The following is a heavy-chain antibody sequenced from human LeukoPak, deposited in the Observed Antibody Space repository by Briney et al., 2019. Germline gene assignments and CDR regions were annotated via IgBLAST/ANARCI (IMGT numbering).Heavy chain of an antibody. V-gene: IGHV3-23*01. CDR1: GFTFSDYY. J-gene: IGHJ4*02. D-gene: IGHD3-10*01. CDR3: AKDDAWLRFGE. Sequence: PGGSLRLSCAASGFTFSDYYMSWDRQAPGKGLEWVSGISPSGDITYYADSVKGRFTISRDNSKNTLYLEVISLTAEDTAVYYCAKDDAWLRFGEWSQGTLVTVSS. CDR2: ISPSGDIT.